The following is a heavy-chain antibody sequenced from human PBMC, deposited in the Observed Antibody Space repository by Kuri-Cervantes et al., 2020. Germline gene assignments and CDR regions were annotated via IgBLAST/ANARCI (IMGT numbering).Heavy chain of an antibody. CDR3: ARAPPYSYDSSGYPLYYFDY. V-gene: IGHV4-59*08. D-gene: IGHD3-22*01. J-gene: IGHJ4*02. CDR2: IYYSGST. CDR1: GGSISGYY. Sequence: SETLSLTCTVSGGSISGYYWSWIRQPPGKGLEWIGYIYYSGSTNYNPSLKSRVTISVDTSKNQFSLKLSSVTAADTALYYCARAPPYSYDSSGYPLYYFDYWGQGTLVTVSS.